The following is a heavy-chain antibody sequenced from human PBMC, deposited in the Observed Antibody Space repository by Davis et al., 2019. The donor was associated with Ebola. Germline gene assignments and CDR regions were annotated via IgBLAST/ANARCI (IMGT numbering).Heavy chain of an antibody. Sequence: GGSLRLSCAASGFTFSSYGMHWVRQAPGKGLEWVAVIWYDGSNKYYADSVKGRFTISRDNSKNTLYLQMNSLRAEDTAVYYCARGLYGDYVLDYWGQGTLVTVSS. CDR3: ARGLYGDYVLDY. CDR2: IWYDGSNK. CDR1: GFTFSSYG. D-gene: IGHD4-17*01. V-gene: IGHV3-33*01. J-gene: IGHJ4*02.